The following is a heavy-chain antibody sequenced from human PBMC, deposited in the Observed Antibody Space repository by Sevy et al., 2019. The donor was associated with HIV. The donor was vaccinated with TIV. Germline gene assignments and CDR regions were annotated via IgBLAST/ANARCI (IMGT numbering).Heavy chain of an antibody. Sequence: GGSLRLSCAASGFTFSDYRMHWVRQAPGKGLEWVAVISYDGRNNKYNADSVKGRFTISRDNSKNTLYLQMNSLRAEDTAVYYCARLSVYYYDSSGYYTTGHAFDIWGQGTMVTVSS. CDR1: GFTFSDYR. J-gene: IGHJ3*02. CDR2: ISYDGRNNK. V-gene: IGHV3-30*14. D-gene: IGHD3-22*01. CDR3: ARLSVYYYDSSGYYTTGHAFDI.